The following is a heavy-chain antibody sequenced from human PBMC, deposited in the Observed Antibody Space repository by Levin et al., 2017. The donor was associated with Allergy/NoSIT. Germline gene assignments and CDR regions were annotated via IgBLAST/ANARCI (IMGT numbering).Heavy chain of an antibody. D-gene: IGHD3-9*01. Sequence: GESLKISCKGSGYSFTSYWIGWVRQMPGKGLEWMGIIYPGDSDTRYSPSFQGQVTISADKSISTAYLQWSSLKASDTAMYYCASSKSLRYFDWLPYDAFDIWGQGTMVTVSS. V-gene: IGHV5-51*01. CDR3: ASSKSLRYFDWLPYDAFDI. J-gene: IGHJ3*02. CDR2: IYPGDSDT. CDR1: GYSFTSYW.